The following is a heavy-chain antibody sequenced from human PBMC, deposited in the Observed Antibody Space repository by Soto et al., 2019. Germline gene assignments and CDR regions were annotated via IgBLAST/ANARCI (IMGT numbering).Heavy chain of an antibody. V-gene: IGHV3-53*01. D-gene: IGHD2-2*01. J-gene: IGHJ6*02. CDR1: GFTVSSNY. CDR3: ATASCSSTSCYPYYYYYYGMDV. Sequence: GGSLRLSCAASGFTVSSNYMSWVRQAPGKGLEWVSVIYSGGSTYYADSVKGRFTISRDNSKNTLYLQMNSLRAEDTAVYYCATASCSSTSCYPYYYYYYGMDVWGQGTTVTVS. CDR2: IYSGGST.